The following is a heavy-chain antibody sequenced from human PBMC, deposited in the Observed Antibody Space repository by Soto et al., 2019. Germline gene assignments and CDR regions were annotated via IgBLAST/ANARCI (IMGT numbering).Heavy chain of an antibody. Sequence: GASVKASCKASGYTFTSYYMHWVRQAPGQGLEWMGIINPSGGSTSYAQKFQGRVTMTRDTSTSTVYMELSSLRSEDTAVYYCATELKDIVVVPAAMPGSFDPWGQGTLVTVSS. D-gene: IGHD2-2*01. CDR2: INPSGGST. J-gene: IGHJ5*02. CDR3: ATELKDIVVVPAAMPGSFDP. CDR1: GYTFTSYY. V-gene: IGHV1-46*01.